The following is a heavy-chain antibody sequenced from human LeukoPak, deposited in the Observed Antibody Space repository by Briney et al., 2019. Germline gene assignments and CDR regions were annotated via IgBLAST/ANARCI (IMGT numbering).Heavy chain of an antibody. V-gene: IGHV1-2*02. Sequence: ASVKVSCKASGYTFTGYYMHCVRQAPGQGLEWMGWINPNSGGTNYAQKFQGRVTMTRDTSISTAYMELSRLRPDDTAVYYCAKDSSYYGSGYYFDYWGQGTLVTVSS. D-gene: IGHD3-10*01. CDR3: AKDSSYYGSGYYFDY. CDR2: INPNSGGT. CDR1: GYTFTGYY. J-gene: IGHJ4*02.